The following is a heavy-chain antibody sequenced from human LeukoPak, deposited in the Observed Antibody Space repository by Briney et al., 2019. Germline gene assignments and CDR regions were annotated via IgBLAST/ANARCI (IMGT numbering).Heavy chain of an antibody. D-gene: IGHD3-22*01. V-gene: IGHV4-59*01. CDR1: GGSISSYY. CDR2: IYYSGST. CDR3: AGRYDSSGSTFDY. Sequence: PSETLSLTCTVSGGSISSYYWSWIRQPPGKGLEWIGYIYYSGSTNYNPSLKSRVTISVDTSKNQFSLKLSSVTAADTAVYYCAGRYDSSGSTFDYWGQGTLVTVSS. J-gene: IGHJ4*02.